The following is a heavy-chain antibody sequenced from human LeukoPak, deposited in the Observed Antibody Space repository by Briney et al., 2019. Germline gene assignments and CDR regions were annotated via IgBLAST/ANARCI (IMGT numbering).Heavy chain of an antibody. CDR1: GYTFTSYG. D-gene: IGHD2-2*02. J-gene: IGHJ5*02. V-gene: IGHV1-18*01. CDR3: ARDKCVRGSSTNCYRKGFDP. Sequence: ASVTVSCKASGYTFTSYGISWVRQAPGQGLEWMGWISAYNGNTNYAQKLQGRVTMTTDTSTSTAYMELRSLRSDDTAVYYCARDKCVRGSSTNCYRKGFDPWGQGTLVTVSS. CDR2: ISAYNGNT.